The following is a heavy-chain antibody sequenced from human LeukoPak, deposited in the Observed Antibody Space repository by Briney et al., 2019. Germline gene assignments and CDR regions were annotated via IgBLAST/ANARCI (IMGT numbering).Heavy chain of an antibody. V-gene: IGHV1-46*01. CDR2: INPSGGST. D-gene: IGHD4-17*01. Sequence: ASVKVSCKASGYTFTSYYMHWVRQAPGQGLEWMGIINPSGGSTSYAQKFQGRVTMTRDTSTSTVHMELSSLRSEDTAVYYCASSTYGDSYFDYWGQGTLVTVSS. CDR3: ASSTYGDSYFDY. CDR1: GYTFTSYY. J-gene: IGHJ4*02.